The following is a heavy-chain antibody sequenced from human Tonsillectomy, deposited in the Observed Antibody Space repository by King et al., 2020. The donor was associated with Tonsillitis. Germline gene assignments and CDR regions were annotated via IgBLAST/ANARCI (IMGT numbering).Heavy chain of an antibody. D-gene: IGHD3-22*01. V-gene: IGHV3-21*01. CDR2: IGIVSSYI. J-gene: IGHJ4*02. CDR3: ARGGDYYDMGY. CDR1: GFTFSSFS. Sequence: VQLVESGGGLVKPGGSLRLSCAASGFTFSSFSMNWVRQAPGRGLEWGSSIGIVSSYIYYADSVKGRFTISRDNAKNSLYLQMNSLRAEDTAVYYCARGGDYYDMGYWGQGTLVTVSS.